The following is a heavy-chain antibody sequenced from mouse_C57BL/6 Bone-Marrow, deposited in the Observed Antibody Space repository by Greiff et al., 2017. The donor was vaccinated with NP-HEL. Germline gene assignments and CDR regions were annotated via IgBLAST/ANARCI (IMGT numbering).Heavy chain of an antibody. CDR1: GFNIKDDY. V-gene: IGHV14-4*01. Sequence: VQLQQSGAELVRPGASVKLSCTASGFNIKDDYMHWVKQRPEQGLEWIGWIDPENGDTEYASTLQGKATITADTSSNTAYLQLSSLTSEDTAVYYCTTALFDYWGQGTTLTVSS. J-gene: IGHJ2*01. CDR2: IDPENGDT. CDR3: TTALFDY.